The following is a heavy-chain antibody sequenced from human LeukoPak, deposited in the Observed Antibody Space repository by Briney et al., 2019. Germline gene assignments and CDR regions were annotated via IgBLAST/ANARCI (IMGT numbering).Heavy chain of an antibody. Sequence: GGSLRLSCAASGFTFSSYWMSWVRQAPGKGLEWVANIKQDGSEKYYVDSVKGRFTISRDNAKNSLYLQMNSLRAEDTAVYYCARAPDYYGSGSPYYMDVWGKGTTVTVSS. CDR3: ARAPDYYGSGSPYYMDV. V-gene: IGHV3-7*01. CDR1: GFTFSSYW. CDR2: IKQDGSEK. D-gene: IGHD3-10*01. J-gene: IGHJ6*03.